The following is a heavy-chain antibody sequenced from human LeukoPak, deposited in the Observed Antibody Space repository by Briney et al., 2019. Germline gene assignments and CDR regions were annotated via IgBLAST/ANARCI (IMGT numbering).Heavy chain of an antibody. V-gene: IGHV3-23*01. D-gene: IGHD3-22*01. J-gene: IGHJ4*02. CDR1: GFTFSSYA. Sequence: GGSLRLSCAASGFTFSSYAMSWVRQAPGKGLEWVSAISGSGGSTYYADSVKGRFTISRDNSKNTLYLQINSLRAEDTAVYYCASYTHYDSSGYYPPFDYWGQGTLVTVSS. CDR3: ASYTHYDSSGYYPPFDY. CDR2: ISGSGGST.